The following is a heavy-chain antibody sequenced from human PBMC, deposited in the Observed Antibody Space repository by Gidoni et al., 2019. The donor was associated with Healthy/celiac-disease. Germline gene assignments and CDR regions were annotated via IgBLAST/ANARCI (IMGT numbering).Heavy chain of an antibody. CDR2: TYYRSKCYN. Sequence: QVQLKQSGPGLVEPSQSLSLTCAISGDSVSSNTASWNWIRPSPARGLDWLGRTYYRSKCYNDYAVSVKSRITINPDTSKNQFSLQLNSETPEDTAVYCCARNPESYYNSDWFDPWGQGTLVTVSS. CDR3: ARNPESYYNSDWFDP. D-gene: IGHD3-10*01. J-gene: IGHJ5*02. CDR1: GDSVSSNTAS. V-gene: IGHV6-1*01.